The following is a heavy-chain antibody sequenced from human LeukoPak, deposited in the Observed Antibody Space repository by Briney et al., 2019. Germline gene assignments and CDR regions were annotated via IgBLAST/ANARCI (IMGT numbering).Heavy chain of an antibody. J-gene: IGHJ4*02. CDR2: INSDGSST. D-gene: IGHD1-26*01. Sequence: GGSLRLSCAASGFTFSRNWMHWVRQAPGKGLVWVSRINSDGSSTNYADSVKGRFTISRDNAKNTLYLQMNSLRAEDTAVYYRARVGATWEFDYWGQGTLVTVSS. CDR1: GFTFSRNW. CDR3: ARVGATWEFDY. V-gene: IGHV3-74*01.